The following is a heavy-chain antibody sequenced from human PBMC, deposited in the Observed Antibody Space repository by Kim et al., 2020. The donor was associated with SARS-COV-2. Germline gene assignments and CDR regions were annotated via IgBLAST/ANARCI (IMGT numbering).Heavy chain of an antibody. CDR2: ISGSGGST. Sequence: GGSLRLSCAASGFTFSSYAMSWVRQAPGKGLEWVSAISGSGGSTYYADSVKGRFTISRDNSKNTLYLQMNSLRAEDTAVYYCAKAAPKEYYYGSEKGYYFDYWGQGTLVTVSS. CDR3: AKAAPKEYYYGSEKGYYFDY. V-gene: IGHV3-23*01. J-gene: IGHJ4*02. D-gene: IGHD3-10*01. CDR1: GFTFSSYA.